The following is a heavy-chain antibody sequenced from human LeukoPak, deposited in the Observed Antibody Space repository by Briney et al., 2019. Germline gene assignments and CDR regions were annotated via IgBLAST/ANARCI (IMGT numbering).Heavy chain of an antibody. CDR2: IIPILGIA. D-gene: IGHD3-10*01. V-gene: IGHV1-69*04. J-gene: IGHJ4*02. Sequence: ASVKVYCKASGGTFSSYAISWVRQAPGQGLEWMGRIIPILGIANYAQKFQGRVTITADKSTSTAYMELSSLRSEDTAVYYCAGRFWYYGSGSSAWWGQGTLVTVSS. CDR1: GGTFSSYA. CDR3: AGRFWYYGSGSSAW.